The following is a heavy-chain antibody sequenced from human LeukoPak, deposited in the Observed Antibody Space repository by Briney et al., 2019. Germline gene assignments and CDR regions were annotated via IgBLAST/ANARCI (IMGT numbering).Heavy chain of an antibody. CDR2: FDPEDGET. J-gene: IGHJ1*01. Sequence: ASVKVSCKVSGYTLTELSMHWVRQAPGKGLEWMGGFDPEDGETIYAQKFQGRVTMTEDTSTDTAYMELSSLRSEDTAVYYCAAITVTKEYFQHWGQGTLVTVSS. CDR1: GYTLTELS. V-gene: IGHV1-24*01. D-gene: IGHD4-17*01. CDR3: AAITVTKEYFQH.